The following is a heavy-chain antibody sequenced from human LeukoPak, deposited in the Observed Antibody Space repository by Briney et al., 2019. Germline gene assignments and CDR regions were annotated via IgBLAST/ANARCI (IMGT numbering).Heavy chain of an antibody. D-gene: IGHD3-22*01. CDR1: GYTFTDYY. J-gene: IGHJ4*02. CDR3: ARRCDTSSYYTYYFDY. CDR2: INPNSGDT. V-gene: IGHV1-2*02. Sequence: GASVKVSCKASGYTFTDYYIHWVRQAPGQGLEWMGWINPNSGDTDSAQEFQGRVTMTSDTSITSAYMELTGLTSDDTAVYFCARRCDTSSYYTYYFDYWGQGTLVTVSS.